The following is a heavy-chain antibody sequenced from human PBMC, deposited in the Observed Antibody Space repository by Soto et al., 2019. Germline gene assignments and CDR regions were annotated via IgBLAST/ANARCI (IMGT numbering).Heavy chain of an antibody. CDR3: ARTMVGAHYYYYAMDV. V-gene: IGHV4-61*08. CDR1: GGYISSCDYY. Sequence: SETLSLTCNVSGGYISSCDYYWIWIRQAPGKGLEWIGYIYYSGSTKYNPSLKSRVTILVDTSKNQFSLKLSSVTAADTAIYYCARTMVGAHYYYYAMDVWGQGATVTVSS. CDR2: IYYSGST. D-gene: IGHD1-26*01. J-gene: IGHJ6*02.